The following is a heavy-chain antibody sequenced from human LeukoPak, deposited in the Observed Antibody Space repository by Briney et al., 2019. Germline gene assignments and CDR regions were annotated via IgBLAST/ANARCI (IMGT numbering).Heavy chain of an antibody. CDR1: GFTFSSYA. Sequence: GGSLRLSCAASGFTFSSYAMSWVRQAPGKGLEWVSSISSSSSYIYYADSVKGRFTISRDNAKNSLYLQMNSLRAEDTAVYYCARDPGVRYYYGMDVWGQGTTVTVSS. D-gene: IGHD3-10*01. V-gene: IGHV3-21*01. CDR2: ISSSSSYI. J-gene: IGHJ6*02. CDR3: ARDPGVRYYYGMDV.